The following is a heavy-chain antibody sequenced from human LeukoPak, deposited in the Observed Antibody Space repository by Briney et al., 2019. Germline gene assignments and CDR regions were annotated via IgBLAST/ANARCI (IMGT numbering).Heavy chain of an antibody. V-gene: IGHV3-23*01. D-gene: IGHD6-13*01. J-gene: IGHJ5*02. CDR1: GFAFSSYA. CDR3: AKDRSSWYANWFDP. CDR2: ISGSGGST. Sequence: PGGSLRLSCAASGFAFSSYAMSWVRQAPGKGLEWVSAISGSGGSTYYADSVKGRFTMSRDNSKNTLYLQMNSLRAEDTAVYYCAKDRSSWYANWFDPWGQGTLVTVSS.